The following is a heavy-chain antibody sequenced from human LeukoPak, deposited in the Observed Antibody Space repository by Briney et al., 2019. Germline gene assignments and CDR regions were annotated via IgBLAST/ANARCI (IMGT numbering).Heavy chain of an antibody. V-gene: IGHV4-59*01. Sequence: AAETLSLTCTVSGGSISSYYWSWIRQPPGKGLEWMGYIYYSGSTNYNPYPKRRLTISIGASKNNISLMHRSCPVAYTAGYLYYSAGTNYNPFLKSRVTISVAPSQNQYSLKLRSVTAADTAVSFCAREASRAGNYYFDYWGQGTLLTVSS. D-gene: IGHD2-21*02. CDR1: GGSISSYY. CDR3: YSAGTNYNPFLKSRVTISVAPSQNQYSLKLRSVTAADTAVSFCAREASRAGNYYFDY. J-gene: IGHJ4*02. CDR2: IYYSGST.